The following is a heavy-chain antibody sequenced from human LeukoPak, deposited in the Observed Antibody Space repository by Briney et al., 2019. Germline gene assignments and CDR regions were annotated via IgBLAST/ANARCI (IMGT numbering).Heavy chain of an antibody. D-gene: IGHD4-17*01. CDR1: GYTFTSYG. CDR3: ARVMDYGDYLGAFDI. CDR2: IIPIFGTA. Sequence: ASVKVSCKASGYTFTSYGISWVRQAPGQGLEWMGGIIPIFGTANYAQKFQGRVTITADESTSTAYMELSSLRSEDTAVYYCARVMDYGDYLGAFDIWGQGTMVTVSS. J-gene: IGHJ3*02. V-gene: IGHV1-69*13.